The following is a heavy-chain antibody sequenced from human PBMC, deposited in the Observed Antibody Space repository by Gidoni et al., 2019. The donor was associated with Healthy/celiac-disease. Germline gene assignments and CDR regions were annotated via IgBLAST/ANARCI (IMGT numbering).Heavy chain of an antibody. Sequence: EVQLVESGGVVVQPGGFLTPSCSSSGSTFDDCALHWVRQAPGKGLGWVYLISWDGGSTYYADSVKGRFTISRDNSKNSLYLQMNSLRAEDTALYYCAKDRGSGSYYNVRDYYGMDVWGQGTTVTVSS. D-gene: IGHD3-10*01. J-gene: IGHJ6*02. CDR1: GSTFDDCA. CDR2: ISWDGGST. CDR3: AKDRGSGSYYNVRDYYGMDV. V-gene: IGHV3-43D*03.